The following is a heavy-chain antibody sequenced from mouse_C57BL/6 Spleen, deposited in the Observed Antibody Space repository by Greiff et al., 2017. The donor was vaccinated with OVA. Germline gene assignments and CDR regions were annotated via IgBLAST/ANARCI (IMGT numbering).Heavy chain of an antibody. CDR1: GYAFSSYW. Sequence: QVHVKQSGAELVKPGASVKISCKASGYAFSSYWMNWVKQRPGKGLEWIGQIYPGDGATNYNGKFKGKATLTADKSSSTAYMQISSLTSEDSAVYFCARSELGQGFAYWGQGTLVTVSA. D-gene: IGHD4-1*01. J-gene: IGHJ3*01. CDR2: IYPGDGAT. CDR3: ARSELGQGFAY. V-gene: IGHV1-80*01.